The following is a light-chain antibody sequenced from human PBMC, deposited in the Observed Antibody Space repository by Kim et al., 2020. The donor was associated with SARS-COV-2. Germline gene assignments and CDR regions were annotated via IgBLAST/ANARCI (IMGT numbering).Light chain of an antibody. CDR3: QAWDSSTRV. J-gene: IGLJ3*02. CDR2: QDS. V-gene: IGLV3-1*01. Sequence: SYELTQPPSVSVSPGQTASITCSGDKVGDKYACWYQQKPGQSPVLVIYQDSKRPSGIPERFSGSNCGNTATLTISGTQAMDEADDYCQAWDSSTRVFGGGTQLTVL. CDR1: KVGDKY.